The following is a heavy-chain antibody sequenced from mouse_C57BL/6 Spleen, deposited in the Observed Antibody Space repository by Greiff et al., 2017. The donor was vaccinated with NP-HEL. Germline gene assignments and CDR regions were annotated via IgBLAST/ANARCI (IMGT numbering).Heavy chain of an antibody. V-gene: IGHV5-16*01. D-gene: IGHD1-1*01. CDR2: INYDGSST. CDR3: ARKNGSSYDAMDY. J-gene: IGHJ4*01. CDR1: GFTFSDYY. Sequence: DVKLVESEGGLVQPGSSMKLSCTASGFTFSDYYMAWVRQVPEKGLEWVANINYDGSSTYYLDSLKSRFIISRDNAKNILYLQMSSLKSEDTATYYCARKNGSSYDAMDYWGQGTSVTVSS.